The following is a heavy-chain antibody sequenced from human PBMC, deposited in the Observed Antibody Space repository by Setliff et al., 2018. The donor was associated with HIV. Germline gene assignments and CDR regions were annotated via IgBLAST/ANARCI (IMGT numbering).Heavy chain of an antibody. V-gene: IGHV4-34*01. CDR3: ARDEIGV. CDR2: INPAGTI. CDR1: GGSLSGYY. J-gene: IGHJ6*04. Sequence: SETLSLTCAVYGGSLSGYYWSWIRQPPGKGLEWIGEINPAGTINYNPSLKSRLTISVDTAKNQFSLKLTSVTTEDTAVYFCARDEIGVWGKGTTVTVSS.